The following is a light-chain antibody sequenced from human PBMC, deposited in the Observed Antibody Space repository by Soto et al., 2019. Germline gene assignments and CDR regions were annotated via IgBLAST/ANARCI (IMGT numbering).Light chain of an antibody. V-gene: IGKV1-27*01. CDR3: QNNDGAPAA. J-gene: IGKJ1*01. CDR2: AAS. CDR1: QDIKKF. Sequence: DIQVTQSPSSLSASPGDRITITCRASQDIKKFLAWYQQKPGKVPHLLIYAASTLRPGVPSRFSGNASGTNLPPTIASLQPEDVATYYGQNNDGAPAAFGQGTKVDVK.